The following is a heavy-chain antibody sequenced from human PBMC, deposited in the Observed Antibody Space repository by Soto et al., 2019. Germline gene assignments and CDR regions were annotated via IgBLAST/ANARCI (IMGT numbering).Heavy chain of an antibody. CDR3: ARDRGIPGSSAPFDY. J-gene: IGHJ4*02. Sequence: GASVKVSCKASGGTFSSYAISWVRQAPGQGLEWMGGIIPIFGTANYAQKFQGRVTITADESTSTAYMELSRLRSEDTAVYYCARDRGIPGSSAPFDYWGQGTLVTVSS. CDR1: GGTFSSYA. V-gene: IGHV1-69*13. CDR2: IIPIFGTA. D-gene: IGHD3-10*01.